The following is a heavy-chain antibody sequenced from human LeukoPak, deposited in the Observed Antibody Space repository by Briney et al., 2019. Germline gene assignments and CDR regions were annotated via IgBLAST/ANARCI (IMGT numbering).Heavy chain of an antibody. V-gene: IGHV4-59*08. J-gene: IGHJ4*02. CDR2: TFYNGNT. CDR1: GGSISSYY. CDR3: ARHIYRTYYFDY. Sequence: SETLSLTCTVSGGSISSYYWGWIRQPPGKGLEWIGYTFYNGNTNYNPSLESRVTISLDTSKNQFSLKLSSVTAADTAVYYCARHIYRTYYFDYWGQGALVTVSS. D-gene: IGHD1-14*01.